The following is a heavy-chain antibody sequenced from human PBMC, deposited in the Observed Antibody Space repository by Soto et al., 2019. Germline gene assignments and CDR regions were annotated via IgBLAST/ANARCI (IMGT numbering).Heavy chain of an antibody. Sequence: QVQLVQSGAEVKKPGSSVKVSCKASGGTFSSYAISWVRQAPGQGLEWMGGIIPIFGTANYAQKFQGRVTISADESTSTAYMELSSLRSEDTAVYYCARVDSSSSPYYYYGMDVWGQGTTVTVSS. V-gene: IGHV1-69*12. CDR2: IIPIFGTA. CDR3: ARVDSSSSPYYYYGMDV. J-gene: IGHJ6*02. CDR1: GGTFSSYA. D-gene: IGHD6-6*01.